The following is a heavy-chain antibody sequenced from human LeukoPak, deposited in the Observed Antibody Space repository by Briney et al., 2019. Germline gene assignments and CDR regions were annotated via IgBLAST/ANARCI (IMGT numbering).Heavy chain of an antibody. D-gene: IGHD6-13*01. V-gene: IGHV1-69*05. Sequence: SVKVSCKASGGTFSSYGISWVRQAPGQGLEWMGRIIPIFGTANYVQNFEGRVTITTDESTSTAYMELSSLRSEDTAVYYCARDRGQQMGYYFDYWGQGTLVTVSS. CDR2: IIPIFGTA. J-gene: IGHJ4*02. CDR1: GGTFSSYG. CDR3: ARDRGQQMGYYFDY.